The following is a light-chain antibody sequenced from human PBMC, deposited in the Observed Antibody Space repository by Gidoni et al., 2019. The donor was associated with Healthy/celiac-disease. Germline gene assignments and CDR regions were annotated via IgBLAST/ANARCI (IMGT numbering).Light chain of an antibody. V-gene: IGKV3-15*01. Sequence: EIVMTQSPATLSVSPGERATLSCRASQSVNSNLAWYQQKPGQAPRLLIYGASTRATGIPARFSGSGSGTEFTLTISSLQSEDFAVYYCQQYNIQACTFGQGTKLEIK. CDR2: GAS. J-gene: IGKJ2*02. CDR1: QSVNSN. CDR3: QQYNIQACT.